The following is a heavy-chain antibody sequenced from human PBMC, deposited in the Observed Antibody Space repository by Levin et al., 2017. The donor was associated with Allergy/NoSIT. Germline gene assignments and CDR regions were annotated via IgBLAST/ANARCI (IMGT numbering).Heavy chain of an antibody. CDR1: GFTFSSYA. CDR2: ISYDGSNK. Sequence: GESLKISCAASGFTFSSYAMHWVRQAPGKGLEWVAVISYDGSNKYYADSVKGRFTISRDNSKNTLYLQMNSLRAEDTAVYYCARDRTGTVDYWGQGTLVTVSS. V-gene: IGHV3-30-3*01. CDR3: ARDRTGTVDY. J-gene: IGHJ4*02. D-gene: IGHD1-1*01.